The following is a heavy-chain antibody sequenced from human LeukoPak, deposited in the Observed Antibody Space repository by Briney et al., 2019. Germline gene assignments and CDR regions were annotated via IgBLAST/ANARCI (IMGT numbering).Heavy chain of an antibody. CDR2: ISSSSSYI. Sequence: GGSLRLSCAASGFTFSSYSMNWVRQAPGKGLEWVSSISSSSSYIYYADSVKGRFTISRDNAKNSPYLQMNSLRAEDTAVYYCARAARIAAAAMGYWGQGTLVTVSS. V-gene: IGHV3-21*01. CDR3: ARAARIAAAAMGY. J-gene: IGHJ4*02. CDR1: GFTFSSYS. D-gene: IGHD6-13*01.